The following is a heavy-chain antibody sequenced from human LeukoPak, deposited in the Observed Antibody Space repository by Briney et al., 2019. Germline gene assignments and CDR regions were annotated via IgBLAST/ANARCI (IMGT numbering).Heavy chain of an antibody. CDR2: ISPNGGST. V-gene: IGHV3-64*04. CDR3: AREYYDSSGYYYLDY. Sequence: PGGSLRLSCSASGFTFSSYAMHWVRQAPGKGLEYVSAISPNGGSTYYADSVKGRFSISRDNSKNTLYLQMNSLRAEDTAVYYCAREYYDSSGYYYLDYWGQGTLVTVSS. D-gene: IGHD3-22*01. J-gene: IGHJ4*02. CDR1: GFTFSSYA.